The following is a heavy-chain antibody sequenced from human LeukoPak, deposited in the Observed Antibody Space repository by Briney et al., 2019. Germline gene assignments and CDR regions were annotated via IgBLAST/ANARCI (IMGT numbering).Heavy chain of an antibody. CDR2: IRYDGSNK. CDR1: GLTFSSYG. V-gene: IGHV3-30*02. Sequence: GGTLRLSCAASGLTFSSYGMHWVRQAPGKGLEWVAFIRYDGSNKYYADSVKGRFTISRDNSKNTLYLQMNSLRGEDTAVYYCAKDGGIYFDYWGQGTLVTVSS. CDR3: AKDGGIYFDY. J-gene: IGHJ4*02. D-gene: IGHD3-3*01.